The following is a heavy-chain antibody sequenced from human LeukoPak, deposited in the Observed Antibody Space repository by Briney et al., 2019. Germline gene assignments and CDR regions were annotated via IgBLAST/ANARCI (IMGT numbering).Heavy chain of an antibody. V-gene: IGHV4-34*01. CDR1: GGSFSGYY. J-gene: IGHJ6*02. CDR3: ARSGAGTGYYYYYGMDV. D-gene: IGHD6-19*01. Sequence: PSETLSLTCAVYGGSFSGYYWSWIRQPPGKGLEWIGEINHSGSTNYNPSLKSRVTISVDTSKNQFSLKLSSVTAADTAVYYCARSGAGTGYYYYYGMDVWGQGTTVTVSS. CDR2: INHSGST.